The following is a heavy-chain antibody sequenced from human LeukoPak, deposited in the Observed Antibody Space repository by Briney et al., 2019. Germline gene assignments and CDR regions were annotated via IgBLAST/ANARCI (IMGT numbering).Heavy chain of an antibody. V-gene: IGHV4-34*01. J-gene: IGHJ4*02. CDR2: INHSGST. CDR1: GGSFSGYY. CDR3: ARDKSLDY. Sequence: SETLSLTCAVYGGSFSGYYWSWIRQPPGKGLEWIGEINHSGSTNYNPSLKSRVTISVDTSKNQFSLKLSSVTAADTAVYYCARDKSLDYWGQGTLVTVSS.